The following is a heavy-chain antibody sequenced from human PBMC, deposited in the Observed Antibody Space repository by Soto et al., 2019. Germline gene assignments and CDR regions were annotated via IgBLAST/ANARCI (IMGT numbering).Heavy chain of an antibody. CDR2: IYYSGST. Sequence: SETLSLTCTVSGGSISSGGYYWSWIRQHPGKGLEWIGYIYYSGSTYYNPSLKSRVTISVDTSKNQFSLKLSSVTAADTAVYYCARADYGDYPEYFQHWGQGTLVTVSS. V-gene: IGHV4-31*03. CDR3: ARADYGDYPEYFQH. CDR1: GGSISSGGYY. D-gene: IGHD4-17*01. J-gene: IGHJ1*01.